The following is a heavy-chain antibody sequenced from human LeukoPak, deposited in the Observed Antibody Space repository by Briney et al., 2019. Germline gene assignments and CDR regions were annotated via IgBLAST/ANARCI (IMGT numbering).Heavy chain of an antibody. CDR3: ARGGAAAGSRRNWFDP. Sequence: ASVKVSCKASGGTFSSYAISWVRQAPGQGLEWMGGIIPIFGTANYAQKFQGRVTITADESTSTAYMELSSLRSEDTAVYYCARGGAAAGSRRNWFDPWGQGTLVTVSS. V-gene: IGHV1-69*13. J-gene: IGHJ5*02. D-gene: IGHD6-13*01. CDR1: GGTFSSYA. CDR2: IIPIFGTA.